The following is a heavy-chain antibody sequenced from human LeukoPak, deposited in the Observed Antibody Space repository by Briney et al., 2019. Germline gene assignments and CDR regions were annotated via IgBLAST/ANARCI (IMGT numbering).Heavy chain of an antibody. Sequence: SETLSLTCTVSGGFISGYYWNWIRQSPGKGLEWIGYIFYTGDTDYNPSLRSRVTMSVDRSNNRFSLQLASVTTTDSAFYYCARAYRLTSPRGFDPWGPGILVTVSS. CDR3: ARAYRLTSPRGFDP. CDR1: GGFISGYY. V-gene: IGHV4-59*01. CDR2: IFYTGDT. J-gene: IGHJ5*02. D-gene: IGHD3-16*02.